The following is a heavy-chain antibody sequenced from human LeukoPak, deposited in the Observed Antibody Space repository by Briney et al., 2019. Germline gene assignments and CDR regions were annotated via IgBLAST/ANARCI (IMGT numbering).Heavy chain of an antibody. V-gene: IGHV1-69*01. CDR2: IIPILGTT. Sequence: SVKVSCKSPGGTFSVYAFSWVRQAPGQGLEWMGGIIPILGTTNYAQKFQGRVTITADESTSTAYMELSSLSSEDTAMYYCARGPQWLLNFWGQGTLVTVSS. CDR1: GGTFSVYA. J-gene: IGHJ4*02. CDR3: ARGPQWLLNF. D-gene: IGHD6-19*01.